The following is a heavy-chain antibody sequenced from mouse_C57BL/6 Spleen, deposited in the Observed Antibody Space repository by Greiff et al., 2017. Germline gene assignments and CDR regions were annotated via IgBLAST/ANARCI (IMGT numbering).Heavy chain of an antibody. D-gene: IGHD1-2*01. Sequence: QVQLQQPGAELVRPGTSVKLSCKASGYTFTSYWMHWVKQRPGQGLEWIGVIDPSDSYTNYNQKFKGKATLTVDTSSSTAYMQLSSLTSEDSAVXYCASITTAFDYWGQGTTLTVSS. CDR2: IDPSDSYT. V-gene: IGHV1-59*01. CDR1: GYTFTSYW. J-gene: IGHJ2*01. CDR3: ASITTAFDY.